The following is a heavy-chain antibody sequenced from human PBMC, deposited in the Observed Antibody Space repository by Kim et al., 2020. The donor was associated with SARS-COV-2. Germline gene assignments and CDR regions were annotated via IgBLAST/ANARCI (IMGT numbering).Heavy chain of an antibody. D-gene: IGHD5-18*01. CDR3: AREPSSYGYGDDY. J-gene: IGHJ4*02. CDR2: ISTYNGNT. CDR1: GYRFTTYG. V-gene: IGHV1-18*04. Sequence: ASVKVSCKASGYRFTTYGINWVRQAPGQGLEWMGWISTYNGNTNFAQKFQGRVSMTTDTATSTGYMELRRLRSDDTAVYYCAREPSSYGYGDDYWGQGTLVTVSS.